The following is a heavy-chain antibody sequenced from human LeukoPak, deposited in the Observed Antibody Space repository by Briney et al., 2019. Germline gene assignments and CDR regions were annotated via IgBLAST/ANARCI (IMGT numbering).Heavy chain of an antibody. CDR2: FDPEDGET. V-gene: IGHV1-24*01. D-gene: IGHD5-18*01. J-gene: IGHJ4*02. CDR1: GYTLTELS. CDR3: ATGSIPRYSYGPDDYFDY. Sequence: WASVKVSCKVSGYTLTELSMHWVRQAPGKGLEWMGGFDPEDGETIYAQKFQGRVTMTEDTSTDTAYMELSSLRSEDTAVYYCATGSIPRYSYGPDDYFDYWGQGTLVTVSS.